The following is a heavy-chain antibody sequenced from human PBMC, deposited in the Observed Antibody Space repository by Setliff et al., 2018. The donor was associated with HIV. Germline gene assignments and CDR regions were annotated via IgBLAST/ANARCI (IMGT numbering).Heavy chain of an antibody. J-gene: IGHJ4*02. Sequence: PGESLKISCAASGFSFSTYAMHWVRQAPGKGLEWVSVISYDGSSESYADSVKGRFTISRDNSKNTLYLQMNSLGPEDTAVYYCARARTGVTMVRGAMSFWGQGTLVTVSS. D-gene: IGHD3-10*01. CDR1: GFSFSTYA. CDR2: ISYDGSSE. CDR3: ARARTGVTMVRGAMSF. V-gene: IGHV3-30*04.